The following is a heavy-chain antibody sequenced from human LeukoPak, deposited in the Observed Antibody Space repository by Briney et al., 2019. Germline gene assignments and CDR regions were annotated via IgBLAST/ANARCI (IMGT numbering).Heavy chain of an antibody. CDR1: GGTFSSYA. J-gene: IGHJ4*02. Sequence: SVKVSCRASGGTFSSYAISWVRQAPGQGLEWMGGIIPIFGTANYAQRFQGRVTITADESTSTAYMELSSLRSEDTAVYYCARDQGGTIFGVVINLDYWGQGTLVTVSS. D-gene: IGHD3-3*01. CDR2: IIPIFGTA. V-gene: IGHV1-69*01. CDR3: ARDQGGTIFGVVINLDY.